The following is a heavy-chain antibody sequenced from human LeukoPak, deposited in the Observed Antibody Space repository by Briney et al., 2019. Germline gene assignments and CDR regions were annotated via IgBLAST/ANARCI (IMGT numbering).Heavy chain of an antibody. D-gene: IGHD1-26*01. CDR3: AISGSYYVPPQH. CDR2: ISYDGSNK. J-gene: IGHJ1*01. Sequence: PGGSLRLSCAASGFTFSSYAMHWVRQAPGKGLEWVAVISYDGSNKYYADSVKGRFTISRDNSKNTLYLQMNSLRAEDTAVYYCAISGSYYVPPQHWGQGTLVTVSS. V-gene: IGHV3-30-3*01. CDR1: GFTFSSYA.